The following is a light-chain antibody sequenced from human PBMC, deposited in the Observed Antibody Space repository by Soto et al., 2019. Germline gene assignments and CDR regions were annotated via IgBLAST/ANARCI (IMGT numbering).Light chain of an antibody. CDR1: NSDVGAYDY. CDR3: CSYARNNTWM. J-gene: IGLJ3*02. Sequence: QSALTQPASVSGSPGQSITISCTGTNSDVGAYDYVSWYQHHPGKAPKLIIYEVSDRPSGVSTRFSAAKSGNTASLTISGLQPDDEADYYCCSYARNNTWMFGGGTQLTVL. CDR2: EVS. V-gene: IGLV2-14*01.